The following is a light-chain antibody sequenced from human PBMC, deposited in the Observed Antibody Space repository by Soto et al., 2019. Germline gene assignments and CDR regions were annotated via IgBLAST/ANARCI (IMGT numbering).Light chain of an antibody. V-gene: IGLV2-14*01. CDR2: DVS. J-gene: IGLJ1*01. Sequence: QSALTQPASVSGSPGQSITISCTGTSSDVGDYNYVSWYQQHPGKAPKLMIYDVSNRPSGVSNRFSGSKSGNTASLTISGIKAEDEADYYCSSYTSSSVYVFGTGTKVTVL. CDR1: SSDVGDYNY. CDR3: SSYTSSSVYV.